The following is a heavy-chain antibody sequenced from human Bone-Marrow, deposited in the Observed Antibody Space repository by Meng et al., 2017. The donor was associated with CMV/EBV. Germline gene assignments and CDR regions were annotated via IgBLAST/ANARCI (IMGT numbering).Heavy chain of an antibody. D-gene: IGHD3-3*01. V-gene: IGHV2-5*02. CDR3: AHTTIFGVVIDF. J-gene: IGHJ1*01. Sequence: QNTWKGSVPTAVSTSQTLLMTGTFAGFTLSASGVGVGLFRQPPGTALKLLALIHWDDVKRHSESLKSRLTITKDTSKNQVVLTMTNMDPVDTATYYCAHTTIFGVVIDFWGQGTLVTVSS. CDR1: GFTLSASGVG. CDR2: IHWDDVK.